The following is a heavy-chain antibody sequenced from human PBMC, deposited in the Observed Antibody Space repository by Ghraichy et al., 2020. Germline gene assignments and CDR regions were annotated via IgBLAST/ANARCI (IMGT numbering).Heavy chain of an antibody. CDR3: AKTLGVLMVYARVNYFDY. D-gene: IGHD2-8*01. CDR2: ISYDGSNK. Sequence: GGSLRLSCAASGFTFSSYGMHWVRQAPGKGLEWVAVISYDGSNKYYADSVKGRFTISRDNSRNTLYLQMNSLRAEDTAVYYCAKTLGVLMVYARVNYFDYWGQGTLVTVSS. J-gene: IGHJ4*02. CDR1: GFTFSSYG. V-gene: IGHV3-30*18.